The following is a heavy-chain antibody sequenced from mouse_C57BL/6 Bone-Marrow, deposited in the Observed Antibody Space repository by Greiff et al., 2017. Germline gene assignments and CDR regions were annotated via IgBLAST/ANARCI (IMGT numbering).Heavy chain of an antibody. J-gene: IGHJ2*01. CDR3: AREDPSPYYFDY. CDR2: ISDGGSYT. Sequence: EVKLVESGGGLVKPGGSLKLSCAASGFTFSSYAMSWVRQTPEKRLEWVATISDGGSYTYYPDNVKGRFTISRDNAKNNLYLQMSHLKSEDTAMYYCAREDPSPYYFDYWGQGTTLTVSS. V-gene: IGHV5-4*01. CDR1: GFTFSSYA.